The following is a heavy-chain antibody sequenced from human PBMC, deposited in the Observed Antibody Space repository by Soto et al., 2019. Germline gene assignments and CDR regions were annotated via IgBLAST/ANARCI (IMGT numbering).Heavy chain of an antibody. J-gene: IGHJ4*02. D-gene: IGHD3-22*01. V-gene: IGHV4-31*03. CDR3: ARAPHDSSGKYYFDY. Sequence: SETLSLTCTVSGGSISSGGYYWSWIRQHPGKGLEWIGYIYYSGSTCYNPSLKSRVTISVDTSKNQFSLKLSSVTAADTAVYYCARAPHDSSGKYYFDYWGQGTLVTVSS. CDR1: GGSISSGGYY. CDR2: IYYSGST.